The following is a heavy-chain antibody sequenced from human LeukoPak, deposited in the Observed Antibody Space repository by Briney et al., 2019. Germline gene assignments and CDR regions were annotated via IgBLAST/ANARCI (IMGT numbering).Heavy chain of an antibody. V-gene: IGHV4-34*01. CDR1: GGSFSGYY. CDR2: INQSGAT. D-gene: IGHD2-15*01. CDR3: ASSRAYCSGGSCSSSWERYFDH. Sequence: PSETLSLTCTVYGGSFSGYYWSWIRQPPGKGLEWIAEINQSGATNYNPSLKSRVTISVDTSKKQFSLKVTSVTAADTAVYYCASSRAYCSGGSCSSSWERYFDHWGQGTLVTVSS. J-gene: IGHJ4*02.